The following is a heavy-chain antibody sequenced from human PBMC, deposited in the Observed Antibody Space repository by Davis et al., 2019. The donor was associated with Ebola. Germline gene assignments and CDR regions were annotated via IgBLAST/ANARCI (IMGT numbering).Heavy chain of an antibody. J-gene: IGHJ5*02. CDR1: GYTFTSYG. CDR3: ARYSSSWYVFWFDP. V-gene: IGHV1-18*04. D-gene: IGHD6-13*01. CDR2: ISAYNGNT. Sequence: ASVKVSCKASGYTFTSYGNSWVRQAPGQGLEWMGWISAYNGNTNYAQKLQGRVNMTTDTSTSTAYMELRSLRSDDTAVYYCARYSSSWYVFWFDPWGQGTLVTVSS.